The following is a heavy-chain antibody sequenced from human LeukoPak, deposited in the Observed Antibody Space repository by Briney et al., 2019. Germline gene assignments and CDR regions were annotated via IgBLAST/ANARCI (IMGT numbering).Heavy chain of an antibody. Sequence: GGSLRLSCTASGFTFGDYAMSWVRQAPGKGLEWVGFIRSKAYGGTTEYAASVKGRFTISRDDSKSIAYLQMNSLRAEDTAVYYCAKLGSGSYSFDYWGQGTLVTVSS. CDR1: GFTFGDYA. D-gene: IGHD3-10*01. V-gene: IGHV3-49*04. CDR2: IRSKAYGGTT. CDR3: AKLGSGSYSFDY. J-gene: IGHJ4*02.